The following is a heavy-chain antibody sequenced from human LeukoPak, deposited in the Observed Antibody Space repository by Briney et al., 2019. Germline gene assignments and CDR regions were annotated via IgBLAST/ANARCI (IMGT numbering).Heavy chain of an antibody. CDR1: GGSISSYY. Sequence: SETLSLTCTVSGGSISSYYWSWIRQPPGKGLEWIGYIYYSGSTNYNPSLKSRVTMSVDTSKNQFSLKLSSVTAADTAVYYCARGPSPLTTTFDYWGQGTLVTVSS. D-gene: IGHD1-14*01. J-gene: IGHJ4*02. CDR2: IYYSGST. V-gene: IGHV4-59*12. CDR3: ARGPSPLTTTFDY.